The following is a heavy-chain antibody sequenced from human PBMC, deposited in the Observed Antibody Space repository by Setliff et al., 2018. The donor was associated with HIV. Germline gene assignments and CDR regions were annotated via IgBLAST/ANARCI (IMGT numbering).Heavy chain of an antibody. J-gene: IGHJ4*02. Sequence: ASVKVSCKASSYRFTNYGISWVRQAPGQGLEWMAWISPQNGNTEFAQKFHHRVSMTADRSSNIAYMELRSLTFEDTAIYYCARDGRFDYDSSGYAGPEFDQWGQGTLVTVSS. CDR2: ISPQNGNT. V-gene: IGHV1-18*01. CDR1: SYRFTNYG. D-gene: IGHD3-22*01. CDR3: ARDGRFDYDSSGYAGPEFDQ.